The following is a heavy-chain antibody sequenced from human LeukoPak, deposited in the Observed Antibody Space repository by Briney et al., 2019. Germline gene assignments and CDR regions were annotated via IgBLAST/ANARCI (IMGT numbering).Heavy chain of an antibody. Sequence: GGSLRLSCAASGLTFDDYGMSWVRQAPGKGLEWVSGINWNGGSTGYADSVKGRFTISRDNAKNSLYLQMNSLRAEDTALYYCARASDYYGSGRVVAYYFDYWGQGTLVTVSS. CDR1: GLTFDDYG. D-gene: IGHD3-10*01. CDR2: INWNGGST. CDR3: ARASDYYGSGRVVAYYFDY. V-gene: IGHV3-20*04. J-gene: IGHJ4*02.